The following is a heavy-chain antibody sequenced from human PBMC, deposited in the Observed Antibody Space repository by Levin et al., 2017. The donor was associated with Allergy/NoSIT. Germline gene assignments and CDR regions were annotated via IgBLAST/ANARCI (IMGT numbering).Heavy chain of an antibody. CDR2: MNDGGNQK. Sequence: PGGSLRLSCVASGFSVTTYWMAWVRQAPGKGLEWVASMNDGGNQKYYVDSVKGRFTISRDTAKNSLYLQVNSLRADDTAVYYCARDDMDIWGQGTTVTVS. CDR1: GFSVTTYW. V-gene: IGHV3-7*01. CDR3: ARDDMDI. J-gene: IGHJ6*02.